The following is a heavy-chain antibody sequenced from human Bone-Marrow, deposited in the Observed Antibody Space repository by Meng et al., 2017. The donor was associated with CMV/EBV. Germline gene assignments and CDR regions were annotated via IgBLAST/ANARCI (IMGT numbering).Heavy chain of an antibody. CDR3: ARGYWNYADGFDI. D-gene: IGHD1-7*01. V-gene: IGHV1-8*03. Sequence: ASVKVSCKASGYTFTSYDINWVRQATGQGLEWMGWMNPNSGNTGYAQKFQGRVTITRNTSISTAYMERSSLRSEDTAVYYCARGYWNYADGFDIWGQGTMVTVSS. CDR1: GYTFTSYD. CDR2: MNPNSGNT. J-gene: IGHJ3*02.